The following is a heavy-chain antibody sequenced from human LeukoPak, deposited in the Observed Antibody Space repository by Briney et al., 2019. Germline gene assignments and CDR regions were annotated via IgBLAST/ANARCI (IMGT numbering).Heavy chain of an antibody. CDR3: ARTRGSGAYLDAFDI. Sequence: PSETLSLTCTVSGGSISSGGYYWSWIRQHPGKGLEWIGYIYYSGSTYHNPSLKSRVTISVDTSKNQLSLKLSSVTAADTAVYHCARTRGSGAYLDAFDIWGQGTIVTVSS. D-gene: IGHD3-10*01. CDR2: IYYSGST. J-gene: IGHJ3*02. V-gene: IGHV4-31*03. CDR1: GGSISSGGYY.